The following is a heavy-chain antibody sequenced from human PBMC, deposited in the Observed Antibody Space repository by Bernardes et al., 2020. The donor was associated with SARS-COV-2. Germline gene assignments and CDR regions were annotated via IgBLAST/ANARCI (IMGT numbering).Heavy chain of an antibody. V-gene: IGHV3-23*01. Sequence: SLRLSCAASGFTFSSYAMSWVRQGPGKGLEWVSAISGSVGTTFYADSVKGRFTISRDNSKNTLYLLMNSLRDEDTAVYYCAKFLAGSSPHRTGAVTYFDQWGQGTLVTVSS. CDR2: ISGSVGTT. D-gene: IGHD1-26*01. CDR1: GFTFSSYA. CDR3: AKFLAGSSPHRTGAVTYFDQ. J-gene: IGHJ4*02.